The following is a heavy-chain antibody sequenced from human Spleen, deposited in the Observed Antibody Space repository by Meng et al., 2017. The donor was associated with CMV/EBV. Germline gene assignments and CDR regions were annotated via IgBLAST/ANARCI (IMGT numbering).Heavy chain of an antibody. J-gene: IGHJ4*02. Sequence: GPGPVQSSDTLSLTCACYGGSFSGYYWSWIRQPPRKGLEWIGEINHSGSTNYNPSLKSRVTISVDTSKNQFSLKLSSVTAADTAVYYCARGDYYGSGSYRRYFDYWGQGTLVTVSS. CDR3: ARGDYYGSGSYRRYFDY. CDR2: INHSGST. CDR1: GGSFSGYY. V-gene: IGHV4-34*01. D-gene: IGHD3-10*01.